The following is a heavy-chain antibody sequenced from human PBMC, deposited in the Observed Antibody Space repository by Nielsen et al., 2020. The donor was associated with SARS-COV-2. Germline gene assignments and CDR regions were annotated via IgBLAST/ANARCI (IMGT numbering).Heavy chain of an antibody. CDR2: IGTGGDT. CDR1: RFTFSSYG. Sequence: GESLKISCAASRFTFSSYGMHWVRQATGQGLEWVSAIGTGGDTFYPGSVKGRFTISRENAKNSLYLQMNSLRAGDTAVYYCARAGALSSSWYSMDFWGQGTTVTVAS. D-gene: IGHD6-13*01. V-gene: IGHV3-13*01. CDR3: ARAGALSSSWYSMDF. J-gene: IGHJ6*02.